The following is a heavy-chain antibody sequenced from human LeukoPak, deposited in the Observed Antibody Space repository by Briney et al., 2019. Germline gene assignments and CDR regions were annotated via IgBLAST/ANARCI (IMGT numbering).Heavy chain of an antibody. CDR3: AREYCSGGSCHDY. J-gene: IGHJ4*02. CDR2: IIPIFGTA. D-gene: IGHD2-15*01. CDR1: GGTFSSYA. V-gene: IGHV1-69*05. Sequence: SVKVSCKASGGTFSSYAISWVRQAPGQGLEWMGRIIPIFGTANYAQKFQGRVTITTDESTSTAYMELSSLRSEDTAVCYCAREYCSGGSCHDYWGQGTLVTVSS.